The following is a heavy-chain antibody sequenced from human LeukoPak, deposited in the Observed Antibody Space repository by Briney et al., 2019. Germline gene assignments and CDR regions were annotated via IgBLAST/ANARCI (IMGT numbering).Heavy chain of an antibody. V-gene: IGHV1-69*13. D-gene: IGHD2-15*01. CDR1: GGTFSSYA. J-gene: IGHJ6*04. Sequence: ASVKVSCKASGGTFSSYAISWVRQAPGQGLEWVGGIIPIFGTANYAQKFQGRVTITADESTSTAYMELSSLKASDTAMYYCARLKSGYDSYCSGGSCLRGDYYGMDVWGKGTTVTVSS. CDR3: ARLKSGYDSYCSGGSCLRGDYYGMDV. CDR2: IIPIFGTA.